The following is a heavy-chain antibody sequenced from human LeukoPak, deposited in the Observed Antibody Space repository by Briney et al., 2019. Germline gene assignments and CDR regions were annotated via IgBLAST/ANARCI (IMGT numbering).Heavy chain of an antibody. V-gene: IGHV4-59*01. CDR1: GGSISSYY. D-gene: IGHD5-12*01. J-gene: IGHJ4*02. Sequence: SETLSLTCTVSGGSISSYYWSWIRQPPGKGLEWIGYIYYSGSTNYNPSLKSRVTIPVDTSKNQFSLKLSSVTAADTAVYYCAREYDIVATRFFDYWGQGTLVTVSS. CDR3: AREYDIVATRFFDY. CDR2: IYYSGST.